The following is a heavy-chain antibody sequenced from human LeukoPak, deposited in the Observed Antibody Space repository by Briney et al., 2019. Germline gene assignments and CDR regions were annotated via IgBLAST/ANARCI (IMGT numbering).Heavy chain of an antibody. CDR3: ASDYEYYYYGMDV. D-gene: IGHD3-3*01. CDR2: ISYDGSNK. J-gene: IGHJ6*02. Sequence: GGSLRLSCAASGFTFSSYAMHWVRQAPGKGLEWVAVISYDGSNKYYADSVKGRFTTSRDNSKNTLYLQMNSLRAEDTAVYYCASDYEYYYYGMDVWGQGTTVTVSS. V-gene: IGHV3-30-3*01. CDR1: GFTFSSYA.